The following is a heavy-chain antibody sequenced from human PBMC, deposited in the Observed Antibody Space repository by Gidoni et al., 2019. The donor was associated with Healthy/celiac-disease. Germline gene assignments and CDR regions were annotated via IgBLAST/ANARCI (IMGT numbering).Heavy chain of an antibody. CDR3: AASPQYDPYCYSCGMDI. Sequence: EVQLVEPGGGLAKLGGPLRLPCAASGSTFSNVCLSWVRQVPGKGLGWVGRIGNGTDGGTTNCTTPMKSRFTVSGNDSKNTLNLQMNSLKTEDTTVYCCAASPQYDPYCYSCGMDIWGQGTTVTVSS. D-gene: IGHD1-1*01. CDR2: IGNGTDGGTT. CDR1: GSTFSNVC. J-gene: IGHJ6*02. V-gene: IGHV3-15*04.